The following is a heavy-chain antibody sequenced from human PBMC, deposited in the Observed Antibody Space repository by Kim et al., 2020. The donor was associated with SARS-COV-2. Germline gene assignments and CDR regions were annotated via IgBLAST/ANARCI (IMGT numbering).Heavy chain of an antibody. CDR2: IYPGDSDT. CDR1: GYSFTSYW. V-gene: IGHV5-51*01. J-gene: IGHJ6*02. Sequence: GESLKISCKGSGYSFTSYWIGWVLQMPGKGLEWMGIIYPGDSDTRYSPSFQGQVTISADKSIRTAYLQWSSLKASDTDMYYCARHGPSANNYDILTGYYGPGNTRLTHYYYYGMDVSGHGPTVPVSS. CDR3: ARHGPSANNYDILTGYYGPGNTRLTHYYYYGMDV. D-gene: IGHD3-9*01.